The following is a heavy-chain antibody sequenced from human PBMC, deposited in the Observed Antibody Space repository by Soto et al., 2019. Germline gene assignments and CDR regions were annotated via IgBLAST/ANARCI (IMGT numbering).Heavy chain of an antibody. CDR3: GRGRGCSSDDRYYYCDLDV. CDR2: SIPIFGTA. Sequence: SVKGPCNASAGTFINYPITWERQAPGEGLEGMGGSIPIFGTANYAQKFERSLMISVNEYTSTAYMKLISLRSDDTAVNYCGRGRGCSSDDRYYYCDLDVWGQGTKVTVSS. D-gene: IGHD5-18*01. CDR1: AGTFINYP. V-gene: IGHV1-69*13. J-gene: IGHJ6*02.